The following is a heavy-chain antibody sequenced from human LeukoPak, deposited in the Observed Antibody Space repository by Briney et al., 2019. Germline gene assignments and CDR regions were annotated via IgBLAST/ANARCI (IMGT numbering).Heavy chain of an antibody. V-gene: IGHV3-23*01. Sequence: GGSLRLSCAASGFTFSSYAMSWVRQAPGKGLEWVSGISGSGGSAYYADSVKGRFIISRDISKNTLYVQMNSLRAEDTAVYYCAKAGSYYSSSYCYMDVWGRGTTVTVSS. D-gene: IGHD1-26*01. CDR1: GFTFSSYA. J-gene: IGHJ6*03. CDR2: ISGSGGSA. CDR3: AKAGSYYSSSYCYMDV.